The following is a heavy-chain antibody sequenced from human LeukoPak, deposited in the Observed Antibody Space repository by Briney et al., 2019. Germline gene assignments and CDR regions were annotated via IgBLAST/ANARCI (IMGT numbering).Heavy chain of an antibody. CDR2: INPSAGST. J-gene: IGHJ3*02. V-gene: IGHV1-46*01. CDR3: AKANGVTMVREAFDI. Sequence: ASVKVSCKASGYTFTNYYMHWVRQAPGQGLEWMGIINPSAGSTSYAQKFQGRITVTRDTSTSTVYMELRSLRAEDTAVYYCAKANGVTMVREAFDIWGQGTMVTVSS. D-gene: IGHD3-10*01. CDR1: GYTFTNYY.